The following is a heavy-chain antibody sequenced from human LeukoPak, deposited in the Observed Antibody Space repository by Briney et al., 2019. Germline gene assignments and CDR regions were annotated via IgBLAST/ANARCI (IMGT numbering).Heavy chain of an antibody. CDR2: MNPNSGNT. CDR1: GYTFTSYD. V-gene: IGHV1-8*03. Sequence: ASVKVSCKASGYTFTSYDINWVRQATGQGLEWMGWMNPNSGNTGYAQKFQGRVTITRNTSISTAYMELSSLRSEDTAVYYCARSKDYDFWSGYRNWFDPWGQGTLVTVSS. CDR3: ARSKDYDFWSGYRNWFDP. D-gene: IGHD3-3*01. J-gene: IGHJ5*02.